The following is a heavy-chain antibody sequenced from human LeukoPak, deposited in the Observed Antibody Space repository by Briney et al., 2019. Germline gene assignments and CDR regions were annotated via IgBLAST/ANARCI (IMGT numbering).Heavy chain of an antibody. CDR2: ISSSSSTI. V-gene: IGHV3-48*02. Sequence: GGPLRLSCAASGLTVSSHSMNWVRQAPGKGLEWVSYISSSSSTIYYADSVKGRFTISRDNAKNSLYLQMNSLRDEDTAVYYCARARASGRSGFDYWGQGTLVTVSS. CDR1: GLTVSSHS. CDR3: ARARASGRSGFDY. J-gene: IGHJ4*02. D-gene: IGHD2-15*01.